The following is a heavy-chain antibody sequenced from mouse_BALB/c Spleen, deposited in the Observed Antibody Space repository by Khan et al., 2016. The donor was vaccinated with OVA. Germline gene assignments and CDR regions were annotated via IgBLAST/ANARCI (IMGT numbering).Heavy chain of an antibody. D-gene: IGHD1-1*02. CDR2: ISSYYGVP. V-gene: IGHV1S137*01. CDR3: ARGGKFAY. Sequence: QVRLQQSGAELVRPGVSLKISCQGSGYKFPDYDLHWVKQSHAKSLEGIGVISSYYGVPDYNQQFKGKATMNVDRSSSTAYLELARLTAEDSAIYYCARGGKFAYWGQGTLVTVSA. J-gene: IGHJ3*01. CDR1: GYKFPDYD.